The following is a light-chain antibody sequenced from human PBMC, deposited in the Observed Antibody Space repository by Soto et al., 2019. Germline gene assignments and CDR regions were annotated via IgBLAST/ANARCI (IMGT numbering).Light chain of an antibody. V-gene: IGKV1-33*01. J-gene: IGKJ1*01. CDR2: DAS. Sequence: DIQMTQSPSSLSASVGNRVTITCQASQDIATYLNWYQQKPGKAPNLLIYDASNLETGVPQRFSGGGYGTHFTFTISNLQPEVIATYYCQQYDNLPPTWTFGQGTKVEIE. CDR3: QQYDNLPPTWT. CDR1: QDIATY.